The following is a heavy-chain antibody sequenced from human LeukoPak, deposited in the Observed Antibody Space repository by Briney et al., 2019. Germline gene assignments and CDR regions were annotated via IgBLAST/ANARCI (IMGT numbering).Heavy chain of an antibody. D-gene: IGHD2-15*01. J-gene: IGHJ6*03. Sequence: PGGSLRLSCAASESTFSSYGMNWVRQAPGKGLEWVSRISSSGTYTDYTDSVKGRFTISRDNAKNSLYLQMNSLRAEDTALYFCARGVGYCSSSRCSPGYYMDVWGQGTTVTVSS. CDR3: ARGVGYCSSSRCSPGYYMDV. V-gene: IGHV3-21*01. CDR1: ESTFSSYG. CDR2: ISSSGTYT.